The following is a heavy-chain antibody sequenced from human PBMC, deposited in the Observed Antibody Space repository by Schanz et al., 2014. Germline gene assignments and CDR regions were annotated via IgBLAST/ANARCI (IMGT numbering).Heavy chain of an antibody. CDR1: GFTFNSYA. CDR2: ISHSGGSK. CDR3: AKGMRYCSGGTCYDYYYYGLDV. Sequence: DVQLLESGGGLVQPGGSLRLSCAASGFTFNSYAMTWVRQAPGKGLEWVSSISHSGGSKYYADSVKGRFTISRDNSENTLYLQMNSMSAVDTAVFYCAKGMRYCSGGTCYDYYYYGLDVWGQGTTVTVSS. J-gene: IGHJ6*02. V-gene: IGHV3-23*01. D-gene: IGHD2-15*01.